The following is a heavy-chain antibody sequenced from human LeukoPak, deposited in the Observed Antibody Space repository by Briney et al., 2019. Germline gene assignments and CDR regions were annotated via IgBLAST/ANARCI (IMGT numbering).Heavy chain of an antibody. Sequence: GGSLRLSCAASGFTFSSYGMHWVRQAPGKGLEWVAFIRYDGSNKYYADSVKGRFTISRDNSKNTLYLQTNSLRAEDTAVYYCAKDLTYNWNYFDYWGQGTLVTVSS. J-gene: IGHJ4*02. V-gene: IGHV3-30*02. CDR2: IRYDGSNK. CDR3: AKDLTYNWNYFDY. CDR1: GFTFSSYG. D-gene: IGHD1-20*01.